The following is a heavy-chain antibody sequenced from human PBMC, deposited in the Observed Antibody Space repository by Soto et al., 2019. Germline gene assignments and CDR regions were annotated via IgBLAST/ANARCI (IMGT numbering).Heavy chain of an antibody. CDR2: IYYSGST. CDR1: GGSISSGDYY. D-gene: IGHD3-3*01. J-gene: IGHJ6*02. CDR3: ARDNILGILYGGMDV. V-gene: IGHV4-30-4*01. Sequence: SETLSLTCTVSGGSISSGDYYWSWIRQPPGKGLEWIGYIYYSGSTYYNPSLKSRVTISVDTSKNQFSLKLSSVTAADTAVYYCARDNILGILYGGMDVWGQATTVTVSS.